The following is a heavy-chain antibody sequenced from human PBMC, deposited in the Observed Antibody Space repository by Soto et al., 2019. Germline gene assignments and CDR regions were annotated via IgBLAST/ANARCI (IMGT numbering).Heavy chain of an antibody. D-gene: IGHD2-2*01. Sequence: ASVKVSCKASGYAFTGYYMHWVRQAPGQGLEWMGWINPNSGGTNYAQKFQGRVTMTRDTSISTAYMELSRLRSDDTAVYYCARDSSACSSTSCYYYYGMDVWGQGTTVTVSS. V-gene: IGHV1-2*02. CDR3: ARDSSACSSTSCYYYYGMDV. J-gene: IGHJ6*02. CDR2: INPNSGGT. CDR1: GYAFTGYY.